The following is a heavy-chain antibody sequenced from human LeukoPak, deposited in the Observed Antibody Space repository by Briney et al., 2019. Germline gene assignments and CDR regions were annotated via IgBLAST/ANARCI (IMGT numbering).Heavy chain of an antibody. CDR3: ARNHFYGSGSYPFDY. CDR1: GFTFSSYA. CDR2: ISGSGGST. V-gene: IGHV3-23*01. J-gene: IGHJ4*01. Sequence: GGSLRLSCAASGFTFSSYAMSWVRQAPGKGLEWVSAISGSGGSTYYADSVKGRFTISRDNVKNFLYLQMNSLRAEDTALYYCARNHFYGSGSYPFDYWGHGTLVAVSS. D-gene: IGHD3-10*01.